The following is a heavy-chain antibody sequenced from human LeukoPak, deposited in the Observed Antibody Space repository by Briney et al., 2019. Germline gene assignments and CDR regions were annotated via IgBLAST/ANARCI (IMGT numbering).Heavy chain of an antibody. D-gene: IGHD6-13*01. CDR3: ARGNGQQLYAFAT. J-gene: IGHJ3*02. Sequence: GGSLRLSCAACGFTFCSYGMHWVRQAPGKGLEWVAVIWFGGSNKYYADSVKGRFTISRDNSKNTLYLQMNSLSAEDTAVYYCARGNGQQLYAFATWGQGTMVTVSS. V-gene: IGHV3-33*01. CDR2: IWFGGSNK. CDR1: GFTFCSYG.